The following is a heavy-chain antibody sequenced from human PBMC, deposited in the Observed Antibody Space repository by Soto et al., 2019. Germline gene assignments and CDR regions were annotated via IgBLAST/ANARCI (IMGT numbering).Heavy chain of an antibody. D-gene: IGHD1-26*01. CDR1: GFTFSSYW. V-gene: IGHV3-7*03. Sequence: GGSLRLSCAASGFTFSSYWMSWVRQAPGKGLEWVANIKQDGSEKYYVDSVKGRFTISRDNAKNSLYLQMNSLRAEDTAVYYCARDPVGAPGSDWFDPWGQGTLVTVSS. CDR3: ARDPVGAPGSDWFDP. CDR2: IKQDGSEK. J-gene: IGHJ5*02.